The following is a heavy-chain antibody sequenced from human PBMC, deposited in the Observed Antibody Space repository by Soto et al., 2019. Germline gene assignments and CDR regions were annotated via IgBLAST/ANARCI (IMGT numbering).Heavy chain of an antibody. CDR2: FSLSGTT. Sequence: SETLSLTCTVSGASITGSFFWSWIRRPAGKGLEWIGRFSLSGTTNYNPSLRSRVTMSADVSKNQFSLRLTSVTAADTALYYCARGMTPPGAPAWYYFDSWGQGALVTVSS. J-gene: IGHJ4*02. D-gene: IGHD2-8*02. V-gene: IGHV4-4*07. CDR1: GASITGSFF. CDR3: ARGMTPPGAPAWYYFDS.